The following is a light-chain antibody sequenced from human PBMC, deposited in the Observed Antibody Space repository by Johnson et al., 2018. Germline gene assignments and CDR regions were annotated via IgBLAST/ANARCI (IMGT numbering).Light chain of an antibody. CDR3: GTWDSSLSAGNC. J-gene: IGLJ1*01. V-gene: IGLV1-51*02. CDR1: SSNIGNNY. Sequence: QSVLTQPPSVSAAPGQKVTISCSGSSSNIGNNYVSWYQQLPGTAPKLLIYENNKRPSGIPDRFSGSKSGTSATLGITGLQTGDEADYYCGTWDSSLSAGNCFGPGTKVTFL. CDR2: ENN.